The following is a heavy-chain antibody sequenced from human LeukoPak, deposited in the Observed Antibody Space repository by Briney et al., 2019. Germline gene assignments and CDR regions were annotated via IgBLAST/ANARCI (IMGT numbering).Heavy chain of an antibody. Sequence: GGSLRLSCAASGFTFRSYAMNWVRQAPGKGLEWVANIKQDGSEKYYVDSVKGRFTISRDNAKNSLYLQMNSLRAEDTAVYYCARAPYCIGGSCRFDYWGQGTLVTVSS. D-gene: IGHD2-15*01. CDR2: IKQDGSEK. CDR3: ARAPYCIGGSCRFDY. J-gene: IGHJ4*02. CDR1: GFTFRSYA. V-gene: IGHV3-7*03.